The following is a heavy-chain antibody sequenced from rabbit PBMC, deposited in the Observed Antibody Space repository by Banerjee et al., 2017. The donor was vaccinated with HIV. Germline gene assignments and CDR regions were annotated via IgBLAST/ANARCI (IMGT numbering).Heavy chain of an antibody. CDR3: ARGAWAYGYTTDL. D-gene: IGHD6-1*01. Sequence: QEHLEESGGDLVKPEGSLTLTCTASGFSFSNNYWLCWVRQAPGKGLEWIACIGAGSNSAYYATWAKGRFTISKTSSTTVTLQMTSLTAADTATYFCARGAWAYGYTTDLWGPGTLVTVS. V-gene: IGHV1S45*01. J-gene: IGHJ4*01. CDR2: IGAGSNSA. CDR1: GFSFSNNYW.